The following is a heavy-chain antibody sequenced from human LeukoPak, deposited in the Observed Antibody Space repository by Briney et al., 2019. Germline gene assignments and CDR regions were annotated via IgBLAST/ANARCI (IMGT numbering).Heavy chain of an antibody. CDR2: IYSDGRT. CDR3: ARGLAGTYYYFDY. J-gene: IGHJ4*02. D-gene: IGHD1-14*01. V-gene: IGHV3-53*01. CDR1: GFTVSSNY. Sequence: GGSLRLSCAASGFTVSSNYMSWVRQAPGKGLEWVSVIYSDGRTDYADSVKGRFTISRDNSKNTLYLQMNSLRAEDTAVYYCARGLAGTYYYFDYWGQGTLVTVSS.